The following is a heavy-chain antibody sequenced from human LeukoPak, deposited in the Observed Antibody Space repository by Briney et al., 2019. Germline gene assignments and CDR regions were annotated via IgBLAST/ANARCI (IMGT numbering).Heavy chain of an antibody. V-gene: IGHV4-59*13. CDR1: GGSISSYY. CDR3: ARVIRIRYYYDTLHWFEP. J-gene: IGHJ5*02. D-gene: IGHD3-22*01. Sequence: SDTLSLICTVSGGSISSYYWSWLRQPPGKGLEWFGYLYYSGSHKYNPSLKSRFTIAVDTSKNQFSPKLSSVTAADTAVYYCARVIRIRYYYDTLHWFEPWGQGTLVTVSS. CDR2: LYYSGSH.